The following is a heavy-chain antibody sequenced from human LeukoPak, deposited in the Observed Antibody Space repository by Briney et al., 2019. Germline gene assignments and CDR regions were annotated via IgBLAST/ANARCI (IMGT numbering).Heavy chain of an antibody. V-gene: IGHV3-30*03. CDR3: ARDSGSAYYGVDF. CDR1: GFIFSTYG. J-gene: IGHJ4*02. D-gene: IGHD3-3*01. Sequence: GGSLRLSCAASGFIFSTYGLHWVRQAPGKGLEWVAVIAYDGSHKYYADSVKGRFTISRDNSKNTLYLQMNSLRTEDTAVYYCARDSGSAYYGVDFWDQGTLVTVSS. CDR2: IAYDGSHK.